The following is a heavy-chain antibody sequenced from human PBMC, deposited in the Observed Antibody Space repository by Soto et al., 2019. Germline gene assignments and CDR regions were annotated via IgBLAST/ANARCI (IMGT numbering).Heavy chain of an antibody. CDR2: INRKSGGA. J-gene: IGHJ4*02. V-gene: IGHV1-2*04. CDR1: GYTFIGYY. CDR3: ARSGGGYDLGDY. D-gene: IGHD5-12*01. Sequence: QVQLVQSGAEVKKPGASVKVSCKASGYTFIGYYIHWVRQAPGQGLEWMGWINRKSGGAKYSQKFQAWVTMTSDTSISTAYMELSRLKSDDTAVYYCARSGGGYDLGDYWGQGTLVTVSS.